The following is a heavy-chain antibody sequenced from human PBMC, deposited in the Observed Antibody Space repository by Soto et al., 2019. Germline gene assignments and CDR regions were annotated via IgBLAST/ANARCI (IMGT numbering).Heavy chain of an antibody. V-gene: IGHV2-5*05. CDR1: GLSRSNIGAG. D-gene: IGHD2-21*02. Sequence: QITLKESGPTLVKPTQTLTLTCTFSGLSRSNIGAGVGWIRQPPGKALEWLALIYWVDDKRYGTFLKSRLTITKDTSKNQLVLTMTNMDPVDTATYYCVQSRCGGDCLQSYSSHSYYGLDVWRQGTTVNVSS. CDR3: VQSRCGGDCLQSYSSHSYYGLDV. CDR2: IYWVDDK. J-gene: IGHJ6*02.